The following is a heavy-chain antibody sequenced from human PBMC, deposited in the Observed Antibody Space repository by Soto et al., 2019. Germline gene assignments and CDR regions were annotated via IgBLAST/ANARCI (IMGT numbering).Heavy chain of an antibody. Sequence: SETLSLTCTVSGGSISSSSYYWGWIRQPPGKGLEWIGSIYYSGSTYYNPSLKSRVTISVDTSKNQFSLKLSSVTAADTAAYYCARLRLGPLDYWGQGTLVTVSS. CDR2: IYYSGST. V-gene: IGHV4-39*01. CDR3: ARLRLGPLDY. CDR1: GGSISSSSYY. D-gene: IGHD3-9*01. J-gene: IGHJ4*02.